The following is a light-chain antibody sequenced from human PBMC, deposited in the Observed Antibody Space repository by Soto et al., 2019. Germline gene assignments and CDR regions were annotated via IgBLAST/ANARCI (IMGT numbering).Light chain of an antibody. Sequence: DIVMTQSPDSLAVSLGERATINCKSSQNILYSSNNKNYLAWYQQKPGQPPKLLIYWASTRESGVPDRFSGSGSGTDFTLTISSLQAEDVAVYSCQQSYSTPYTFGRGTKLEIK. V-gene: IGKV4-1*01. CDR3: QQSYSTPYT. CDR1: QNILYSSNNKNY. J-gene: IGKJ2*01. CDR2: WAS.